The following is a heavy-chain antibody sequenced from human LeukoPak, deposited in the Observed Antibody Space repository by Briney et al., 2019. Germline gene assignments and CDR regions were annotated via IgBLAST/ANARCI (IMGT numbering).Heavy chain of an antibody. Sequence: SETLSLTCTVSGGSISSSSYYWGWLRQPPGTGLEWIGSIYYSGSTYYNPSLKSRVTISVDTSKNQFSLKLSSVTAADTAVYYCARTTEGGYTYGYFYYYYMDVWGKGTTVTISS. J-gene: IGHJ6*03. V-gene: IGHV4-39*01. CDR2: IYYSGST. CDR1: GGSISSSSYY. CDR3: ARTTEGGYTYGYFYYYYMDV. D-gene: IGHD5-18*01.